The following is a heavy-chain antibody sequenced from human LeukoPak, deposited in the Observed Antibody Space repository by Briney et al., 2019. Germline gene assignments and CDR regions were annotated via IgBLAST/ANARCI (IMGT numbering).Heavy chain of an antibody. V-gene: IGHV3-9*01. D-gene: IGHD2-2*01. Sequence: GRSLRLPCAASGFTFDDYAMHWVRQAPGKGLEWVSGISWNSGSIGYADSVKGRFTISRDNAKNSLYLQMNSLRAEDTALYYCAKAILGYCSSTSCHPFDYWGQGTLVTVSS. CDR1: GFTFDDYA. CDR2: ISWNSGSI. J-gene: IGHJ4*02. CDR3: AKAILGYCSSTSCHPFDY.